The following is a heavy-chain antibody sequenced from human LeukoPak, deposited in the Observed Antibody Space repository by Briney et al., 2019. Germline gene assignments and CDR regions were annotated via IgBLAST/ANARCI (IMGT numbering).Heavy chain of an antibody. V-gene: IGHV3-30*02. Sequence: GGSLRLSCAASGFTFNTYPMHWVRQAPGKGLEGVALIQDDGAKTNYADSVRGRFTISRDNSRSTVYLQMNSLKPDDTAVYYCATQTITLVVVISPLDYWGQGALVTVSS. J-gene: IGHJ4*02. CDR3: ATQTITLVVVISPLDY. D-gene: IGHD3-22*01. CDR2: IQDDGAKT. CDR1: GFTFNTYP.